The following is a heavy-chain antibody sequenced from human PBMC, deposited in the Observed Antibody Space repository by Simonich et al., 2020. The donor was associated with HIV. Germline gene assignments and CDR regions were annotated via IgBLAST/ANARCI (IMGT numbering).Heavy chain of an antibody. CDR2: INHSGST. CDR1: GGSFSGYY. CDR3: ARRHPTTVTTPYFDY. D-gene: IGHD4-17*01. J-gene: IGHJ4*02. Sequence: QVQLQQWGAGLLKPSETLSLTCAVYGGSFSGYYWSWIRQPPGKGLEWIGEINHSGSTHYNPSLKSRVTISVDTSKNQFSLKLSSVTAADTAVYYCARRHPTTVTTPYFDYWGQGTLVTVSS. V-gene: IGHV4-34*01.